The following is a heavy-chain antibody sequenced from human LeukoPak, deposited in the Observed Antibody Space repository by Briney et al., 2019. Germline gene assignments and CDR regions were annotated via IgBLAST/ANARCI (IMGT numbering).Heavy chain of an antibody. Sequence: PSETLSLTCTVSGGSISSSSYYWGWIRQPPGKGLEWIGSIYYSGSTYYNPSLKSRVTISVDTSKNQFSLKLSSVTAADTAVYYCARDRALYGGNHHGHDYWGQGTLVTVSS. CDR3: ARDRALYGGNHHGHDY. CDR1: GGSISSSSYY. V-gene: IGHV4-39*07. J-gene: IGHJ4*02. CDR2: IYYSGST. D-gene: IGHD4-23*01.